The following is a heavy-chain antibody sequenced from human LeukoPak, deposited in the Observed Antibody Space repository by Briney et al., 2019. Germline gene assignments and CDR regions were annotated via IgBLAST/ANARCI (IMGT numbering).Heavy chain of an antibody. J-gene: IGHJ4*02. Sequence: SVKVSCKASGYTFSGYNMHWVRQAPGQGLEWMGWIVVGSGNTNYAQKFQERVTITRDMSTSTAYMELSSLRFEDTAVYYCAADRAGSYLRFVYWGQGTPVTVSS. CDR1: GYTFSGYN. D-gene: IGHD3-10*01. CDR3: AADRAGSYLRFVY. V-gene: IGHV1-58*02. CDR2: IVVGSGNT.